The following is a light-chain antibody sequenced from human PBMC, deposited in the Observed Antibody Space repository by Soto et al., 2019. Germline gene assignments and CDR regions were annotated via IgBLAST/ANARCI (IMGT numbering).Light chain of an antibody. CDR1: QSVLYSSNNKNY. Sequence: DIVMTQSPDSLAVSLGERATINCKSSQSVLYSSNNKNYLAWYQQKPGQPPKLLIYWASTRESGVPDRFSGSGSGTDFTLTISSLQAEDVAVYYCQHYFSTPPYTFGQGTKLDIK. V-gene: IGKV4-1*01. CDR3: QHYFSTPPYT. J-gene: IGKJ2*01. CDR2: WAS.